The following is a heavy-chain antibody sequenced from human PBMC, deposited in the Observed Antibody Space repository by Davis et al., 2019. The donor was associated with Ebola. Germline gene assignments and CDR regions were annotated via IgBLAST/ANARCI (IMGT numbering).Heavy chain of an antibody. J-gene: IGHJ4*02. CDR3: ARSLGDIVLVPAALVPDY. V-gene: IGHV3-48*02. CDR1: GFTFSSYA. CDR2: ISSGRTTL. D-gene: IGHD2-2*01. Sequence: PGGSLRLSCSASGFTFSSYAMHWVRQAPGKGLEWVSYISSGRTTLKYADSVKGRFTISRDNAKNSLYLQMNGLRDEDTAVYYYARSLGDIVLVPAALVPDYWGQGTLVTVSS.